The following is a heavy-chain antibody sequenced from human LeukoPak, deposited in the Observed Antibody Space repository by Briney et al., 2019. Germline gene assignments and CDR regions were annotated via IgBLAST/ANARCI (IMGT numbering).Heavy chain of an antibody. D-gene: IGHD6-19*01. CDR2: IYTSGST. V-gene: IGHV4-61*02. Sequence: PSETLSLTCTVSGGSISSGSYYWSWIRQPAGKGLEWIGRIYTSGSTNYNPSLKSRVTISVDTSKNQFSLKLSSVTAADTAVYYCARVITSGWYYFDSWGQGTLVTVSS. CDR1: GGSISSGSYY. CDR3: ARVITSGWYYFDS. J-gene: IGHJ4*02.